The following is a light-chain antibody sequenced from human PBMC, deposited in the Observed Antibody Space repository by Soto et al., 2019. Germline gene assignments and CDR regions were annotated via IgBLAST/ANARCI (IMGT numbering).Light chain of an antibody. CDR3: LQTYSTPRT. Sequence: DIQMTQSPSSLSASQGDRVTITCRTSQNINKYLSWYQQKPGKAPKLLIYATSTLQSGVPSRFSGSGSGTDFTLTISTLQPEDFATYYCLQTYSTPRTFGQGTKVDI. V-gene: IGKV1-39*01. J-gene: IGKJ1*01. CDR2: ATS. CDR1: QNINKY.